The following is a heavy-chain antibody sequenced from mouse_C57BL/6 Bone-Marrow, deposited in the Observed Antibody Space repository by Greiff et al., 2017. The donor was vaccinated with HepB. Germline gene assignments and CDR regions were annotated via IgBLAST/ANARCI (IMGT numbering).Heavy chain of an antibody. Sequence: VQLKESGPVLVKPGASVKMSCKASGYTFTDYYMNWVKQSHGKSLEWIGVINPYNGGTSYNQKFKGKATLTVDKSSSTAYMELNSLTSEDSAVYYCARSLVYFDYWGQGTTLTVSS. D-gene: IGHD4-1*01. CDR2: INPYNGGT. CDR3: ARSLVYFDY. CDR1: GYTFTDYY. V-gene: IGHV1-19*01. J-gene: IGHJ2*01.